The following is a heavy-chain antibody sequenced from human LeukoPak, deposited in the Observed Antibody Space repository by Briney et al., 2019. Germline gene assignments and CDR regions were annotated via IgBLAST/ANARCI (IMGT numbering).Heavy chain of an antibody. CDR1: GFTFSSYW. CDR3: ARSFNPSAYSPLDY. CDR2: IKQDGSEK. D-gene: IGHD3-16*01. J-gene: IGHJ4*02. Sequence: GGSLRLSCAASGFTFSSYWMSWVRQAPGKGLEWVANIKQDGSEKYYVDSVKGRFTISRDNTETSLYLQMNSLRAEDTAVYFCARSFNPSAYSPLDYWGQGTLVTVSS. V-gene: IGHV3-7*01.